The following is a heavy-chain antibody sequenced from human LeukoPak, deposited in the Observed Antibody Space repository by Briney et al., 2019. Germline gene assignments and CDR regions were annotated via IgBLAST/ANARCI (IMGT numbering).Heavy chain of an antibody. CDR2: ISSSGNYI. V-gene: IGHV3-21*01. J-gene: IGHJ1*01. Sequence: PWGSLRLSCAASRFTFSDYSMNWVRQAPGKGLEWVSSISSSGNYIYYADSMKGRFTISRDNAKNSLYLQMNSLRAEDTAVYYCARGGPYYYDSSGYYSTNGPPQYFQHWGQGTLVTVSS. D-gene: IGHD3-22*01. CDR3: ARGGPYYYDSSGYYSTNGPPQYFQH. CDR1: RFTFSDYS.